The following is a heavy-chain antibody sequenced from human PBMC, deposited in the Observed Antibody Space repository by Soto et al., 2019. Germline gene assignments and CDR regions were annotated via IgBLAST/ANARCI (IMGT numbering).Heavy chain of an antibody. Sequence: ASVKVSCKASGYTFTGYYMHWVRQAPGQGLEWMGWINPNSGGTNYAQKFQGWVTMTRDTSISTAYMELSRLRSDDTAVYYCARDVYYYGSGDYYYGMDFWGQGTTVTVSS. CDR3: ARDVYYYGSGDYYYGMDF. D-gene: IGHD3-10*01. CDR1: GYTFTGYY. V-gene: IGHV1-2*04. CDR2: INPNSGGT. J-gene: IGHJ6*02.